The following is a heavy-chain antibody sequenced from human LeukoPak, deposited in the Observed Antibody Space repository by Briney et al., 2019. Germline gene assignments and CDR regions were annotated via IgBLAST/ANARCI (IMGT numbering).Heavy chain of an antibody. Sequence: SETLSLTCTVSGYSISSGYYWGWIRQPPGKGLEWIGSIYHSGSTYYNPSLKSRVTISVDTSKNQFSLKLSSVTAADTAVYYCARNSCPSGSCYDNRGYFDYWGQGTLVTVSS. D-gene: IGHD2-15*01. CDR2: IYHSGST. CDR3: ARNSCPSGSCYDNRGYFDY. J-gene: IGHJ4*02. V-gene: IGHV4-38-2*02. CDR1: GYSISSGYY.